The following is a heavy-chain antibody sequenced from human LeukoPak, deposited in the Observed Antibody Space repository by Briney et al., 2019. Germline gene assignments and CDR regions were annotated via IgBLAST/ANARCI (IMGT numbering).Heavy chain of an antibody. CDR1: GYTFTSYY. V-gene: IGHV1-46*03. Sequence: GASVKVSCKASGYTFTSYYMHWVRQAPGQGLEWMGIINPSGGSTSYAQKFQGRVTMTRDTSTSTVYMELSSLRSEDTAVYYCAGVGSQEYYDSSGYWDYWGQGTLVTVSS. CDR2: INPSGGST. D-gene: IGHD3-22*01. J-gene: IGHJ4*02. CDR3: AGVGSQEYYDSSGYWDY.